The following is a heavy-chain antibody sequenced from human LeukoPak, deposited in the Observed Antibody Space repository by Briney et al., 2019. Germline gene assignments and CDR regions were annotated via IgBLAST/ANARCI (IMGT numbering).Heavy chain of an antibody. D-gene: IGHD2-8*02. CDR1: GYTFTHYG. J-gene: IGHJ3*02. Sequence: GASVKVSCKTSGYTFTHYGISWVRQAPGQGLEWVGWISAYNGDTKYAQSFQDKVTMTTDTSTSTAYMELRSLTSDGTAVYYCARSLLVVPDASGEHDAFDMWGQGTMVTVSS. V-gene: IGHV1-18*01. CDR2: ISAYNGDT. CDR3: ARSLLVVPDASGEHDAFDM.